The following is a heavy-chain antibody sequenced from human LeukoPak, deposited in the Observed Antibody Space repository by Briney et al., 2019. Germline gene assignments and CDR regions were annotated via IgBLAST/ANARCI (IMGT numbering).Heavy chain of an antibody. D-gene: IGHD3-9*01. CDR1: GGSISSGGYY. V-gene: IGHV4-30-2*01. J-gene: IGHJ6*03. CDR2: IYHSGST. CDR3: ARGGDFDSGMDV. Sequence: SETLSLTCTVSGGSISSGGYYWSWIRQPPGKGLEWIGYIYHSGSTYYNPSLQSRVTISVDRSKNQFPLKLSSVTAADTAVYYCARGGDFDSGMDVWGKGTTVTVSS.